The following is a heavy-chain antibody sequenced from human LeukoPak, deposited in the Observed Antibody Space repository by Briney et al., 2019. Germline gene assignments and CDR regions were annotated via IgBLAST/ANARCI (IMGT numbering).Heavy chain of an antibody. J-gene: IGHJ4*02. CDR2: INSGGSTT. CDR3: LRGDSRDC. V-gene: IGHV3-21*06. CDR1: GFAFSSYT. Sequence: PGGSLRLSGAACGFAFSSYTMTWAGQAPGKGLEWVASINSGGSTTHYADSVKGRFTISRDNDQNVLYLQMNGLRADDAAVYYCLRGDSRDCWGQGTLVTVSS. D-gene: IGHD3-22*01.